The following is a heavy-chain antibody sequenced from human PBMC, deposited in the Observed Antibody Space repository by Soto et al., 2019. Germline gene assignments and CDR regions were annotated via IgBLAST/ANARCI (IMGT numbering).Heavy chain of an antibody. CDR1: GGPFSSYA. D-gene: IGHD3-22*01. CDR3: ASPLGYDSSGYPQAFYYYYYGMDV. J-gene: IGHJ6*02. V-gene: IGHV1-69*13. Sequence: GASVKVSCNASGGPFSSYAISWVRQAPGQGLEWMGGIIPIFGTANYAQKFQGRVTITAYESTSTAYMELSSLRSEDTAVYYCASPLGYDSSGYPQAFYYYYYGMDVWGQGTTVTVSS. CDR2: IIPIFGTA.